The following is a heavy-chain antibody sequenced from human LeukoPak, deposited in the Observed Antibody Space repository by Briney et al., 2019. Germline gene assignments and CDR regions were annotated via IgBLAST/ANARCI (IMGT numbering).Heavy chain of an antibody. D-gene: IGHD3-3*01. J-gene: IGHJ3*02. Sequence: GGSLRLSCAASGFTFSSYAMHWVRQAPGKGLEWVAVISYDGSNKYYADSVKGRFTISRDNSKNTLYLQMNSLRAEDTAVYYCARGERHYDFWSGFEIPLAFDIWGQGTMVTVSS. CDR3: ARGERHYDFWSGFEIPLAFDI. V-gene: IGHV3-30-3*01. CDR1: GFTFSSYA. CDR2: ISYDGSNK.